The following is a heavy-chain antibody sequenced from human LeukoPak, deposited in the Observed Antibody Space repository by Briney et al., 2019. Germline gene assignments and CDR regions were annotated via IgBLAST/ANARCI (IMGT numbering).Heavy chain of an antibody. CDR1: GGSISSYY. Sequence: SETLSLTCIVSGGSISSYYWSWIRQPPGKGLEWIGYIYYSGSTNYNPSLKSRVTISLDTSKNQFSLKLSSVTAADTAVYYCARAQANTSILRENYYYHYMDVWGKGTTVTVSS. CDR2: IYYSGST. CDR3: ARAQANTSILRENYYYHYMDV. V-gene: IGHV4-59*01. J-gene: IGHJ6*03. D-gene: IGHD1-26*01.